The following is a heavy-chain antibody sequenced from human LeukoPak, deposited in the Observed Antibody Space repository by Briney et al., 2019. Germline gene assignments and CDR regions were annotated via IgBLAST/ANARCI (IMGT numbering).Heavy chain of an antibody. CDR1: GYTFTSYY. CDR2: INPNSGGT. Sequence: ASVKVSCKASGYTFTSYYMHWVRQAPGQGLEWMGWINPNSGGTNYAQKFQGRVTMPRDTSISTAYMELSRLRSDDTAVYYCASNREYCGGDCYSYDAFDIWGQGTMVTVSS. CDR3: ASNREYCGGDCYSYDAFDI. D-gene: IGHD2-21*01. J-gene: IGHJ3*02. V-gene: IGHV1-2*02.